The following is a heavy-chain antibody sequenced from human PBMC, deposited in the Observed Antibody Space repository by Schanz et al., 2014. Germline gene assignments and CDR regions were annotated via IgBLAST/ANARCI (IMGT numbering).Heavy chain of an antibody. D-gene: IGHD1-26*01. CDR1: GFTFSSHS. CDR2: ISGSGNTI. J-gene: IGHJ4*02. Sequence: EVQLVESGGNLVQPGGSLRLSCVASGFTFSSHSMNWVRQAPGQGLEWLSYISGSGNTIYYADSVKGRFTISRDNAKNSLSLQMDRLRDDDTAVYYCARRYSGRYCFDYWGQGTLVAVSS. CDR3: ARRYSGRYCFDY. V-gene: IGHV3-48*02.